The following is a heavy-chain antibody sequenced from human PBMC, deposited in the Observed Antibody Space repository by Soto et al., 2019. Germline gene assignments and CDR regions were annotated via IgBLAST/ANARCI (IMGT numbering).Heavy chain of an antibody. J-gene: IGHJ4*02. CDR1: GFSFSNYG. Sequence: QVQLVESGGGVVQPGRSLRLSCAASGFSFSNYGMHWVRQAPGEGLEWVAFISYDGTTPYYGDSVKGRFTISRDNSKNTLRLQMNSLRADDTAVYYCAKDDSDYSYYCSSFDLWGQGTLVTVSS. D-gene: IGHD4-4*01. CDR3: AKDDSDYSYYCSSFDL. CDR2: ISYDGTTP. V-gene: IGHV3-30*18.